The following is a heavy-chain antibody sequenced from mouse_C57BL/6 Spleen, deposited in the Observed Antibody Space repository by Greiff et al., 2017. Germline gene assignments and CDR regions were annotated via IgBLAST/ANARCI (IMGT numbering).Heavy chain of an antibody. CDR2: IGGGGST. Sequence: VKVAESGPGLVAPSQSLTITCTASGFSLTSYGVSWVRQPPGKGLEWLGVIGGGGSTNYHSALISRLSTSKDNSKGQVSLKLNSLQTDDTATYYCAKIDYYEYAMDCWGQGASVTV. J-gene: IGHJ4*01. CDR3: AKIDYYEYAMDC. D-gene: IGHD1-1*01. CDR1: GFSLTSYG. V-gene: IGHV2-3*01.